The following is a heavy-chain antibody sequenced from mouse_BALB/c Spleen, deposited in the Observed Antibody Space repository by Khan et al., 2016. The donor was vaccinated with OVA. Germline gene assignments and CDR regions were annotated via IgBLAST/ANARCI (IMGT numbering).Heavy chain of an antibody. Sequence: EVQLQESGPGLVKPSQSLSLTCTVTGYSITSDYAWNWIRQFPGNKLEWMGYISYSGSTTYNPSLKSRISITRDPSKYQFFLQLKSVTSEDTATDYWASELGRYYALDYWGQGTSVTVSS. CDR3: ASELGRYYALDY. D-gene: IGHD4-1*01. J-gene: IGHJ4*01. V-gene: IGHV3-2*02. CDR2: ISYSGST. CDR1: GYSITSDYA.